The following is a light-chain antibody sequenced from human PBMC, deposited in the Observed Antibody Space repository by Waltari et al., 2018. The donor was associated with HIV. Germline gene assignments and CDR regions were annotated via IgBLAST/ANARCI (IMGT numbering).Light chain of an antibody. CDR1: SLRSYY. Sequence: SSELTQDPAVSVALGQTVTITCQGDSLRSYYASWYQQKPGQAPVLVLYGKNNRPSGTPDRVAGSSPGNTASLTITGAQAEDEADYYCNSRDSSGNRVLFGGGTKLTVL. CDR2: GKN. J-gene: IGLJ2*01. V-gene: IGLV3-19*01. CDR3: NSRDSSGNRVL.